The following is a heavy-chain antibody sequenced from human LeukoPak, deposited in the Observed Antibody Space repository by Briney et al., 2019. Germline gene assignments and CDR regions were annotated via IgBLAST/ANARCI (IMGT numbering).Heavy chain of an antibody. CDR1: GFTFNLYT. Sequence: GGSLRLSCVTSGFTFNLYTMNWVRQAPGKGLEWVSSITRSASPMYYADSVKGRFTISRDNARNSLYLQMNSLSDEDTAVYYCARSYYDNSGYYRHWGQGTPVSVSS. J-gene: IGHJ1*01. V-gene: IGHV3-21*01. CDR3: ARSYYDNSGYYRH. CDR2: ITRSASPM. D-gene: IGHD3-22*01.